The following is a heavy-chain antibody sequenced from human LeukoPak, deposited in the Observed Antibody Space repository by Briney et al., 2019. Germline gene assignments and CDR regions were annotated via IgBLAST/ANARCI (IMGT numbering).Heavy chain of an antibody. CDR2: IYYSGST. D-gene: IGHD2-21*02. CDR3: AGFLASCGGDCYSGWFDP. CDR1: GGSISRFY. V-gene: IGHV4-59*08. J-gene: IGHJ5*02. Sequence: SETLSLTRTVSGGSISRFYWSWIRQPPGRGVVWVGYIYYSGSTHYNPSLKSRVTVSVDTSKNQFSLNLSSVTAAHTAVYYGAGFLASCGGDCYSGWFDPWGQGTLVSVSS.